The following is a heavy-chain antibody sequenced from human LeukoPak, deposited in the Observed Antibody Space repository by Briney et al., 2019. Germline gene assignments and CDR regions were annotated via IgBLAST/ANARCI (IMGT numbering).Heavy chain of an antibody. J-gene: IGHJ6*04. Sequence: GGSLRLSCAASGFTVSSNYMSWVRQAPGKGLEWVSVIYSGGSTYYADSVKGRFTIPRDNSKNTLYLQMNSLRAEDTAVYYCARTSDYYYYGMDVWGKGTTVTVSS. CDR2: IYSGGST. CDR1: GFTVSSNY. V-gene: IGHV3-53*01. CDR3: ARTSDYYYYGMDV.